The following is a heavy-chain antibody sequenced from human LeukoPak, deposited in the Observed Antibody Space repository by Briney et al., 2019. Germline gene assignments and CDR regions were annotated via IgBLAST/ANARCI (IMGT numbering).Heavy chain of an antibody. CDR1: GGSISSSSYY. Sequence: SETLSLTCTVSGGSISSSSYYWGWIRQPPGKGLEWIGSIYCSGSTYYNPSLKSRVTISVDTSKNQFSLKLSSVTAADTAVYYCARIWYYYDSSGYYYGYYFDYWGQGTLVTVSS. J-gene: IGHJ4*02. CDR3: ARIWYYYDSSGYYYGYYFDY. CDR2: IYCSGST. V-gene: IGHV4-39*07. D-gene: IGHD3-22*01.